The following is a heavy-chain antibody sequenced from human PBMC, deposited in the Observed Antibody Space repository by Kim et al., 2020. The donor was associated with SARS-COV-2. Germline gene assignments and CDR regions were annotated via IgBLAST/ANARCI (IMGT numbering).Heavy chain of an antibody. CDR2: ISSTGGYT. V-gene: IGHV3-23*01. D-gene: IGHD3-16*01. CDR3: GKVHSDYGLEFGITADY. Sequence: GGSLRLSCAASGITSGSYGMSWVRQAPGKGLEWVSAISSTGGYTYYAYSVKGRFAISRDSSKNTLYLQMTSLKAEDTAAYYFGKVHSDYGLEFGITADY. CDR1: GITSGSYG. J-gene: IGHJ6*01.